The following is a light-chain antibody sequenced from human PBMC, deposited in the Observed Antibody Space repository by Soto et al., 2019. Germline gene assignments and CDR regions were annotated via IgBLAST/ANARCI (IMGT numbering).Light chain of an antibody. CDR1: DNDIGSYLY. CDR3: SSFTTIGTVI. Sequence: QSALTQPASVSGSPGQSITISCTATDNDIGSYLYVSWFQQHPGKAPKVVIFEVNNRPSGISDRFSGSKSGNTASLTISGLQPEDEANYFCSSFTTIGTVIFGGGTKLTVL. J-gene: IGLJ2*01. CDR2: EVN. V-gene: IGLV2-14*01.